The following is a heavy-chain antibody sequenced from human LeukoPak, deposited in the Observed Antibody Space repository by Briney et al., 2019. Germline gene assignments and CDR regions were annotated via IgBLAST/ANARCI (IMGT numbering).Heavy chain of an antibody. V-gene: IGHV1-2*02. D-gene: IGHD6-19*01. CDR3: ARGVYSGWYTHNWLDS. CDR1: VYTFTGYS. CDR2: INPHNGDT. J-gene: IGHJ5*01. Sequence: GASVKVSCKAFVYTFTGYSMYWVRQAPGQGLEWMGWINPHNGDTNYEQMFQGRVTMTRDTSISTAYMELSSLRSDDTAVYYCARGVYSGWYTHNWLDSWGQGTLVIVSS.